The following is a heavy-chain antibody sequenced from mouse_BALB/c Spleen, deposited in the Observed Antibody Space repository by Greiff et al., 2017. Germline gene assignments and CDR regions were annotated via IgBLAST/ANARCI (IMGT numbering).Heavy chain of an antibody. V-gene: IGHV1-54*01. CDR1: GYAFTNYL. Sequence: VQLQQSGAELVRPGTSVKVSCKASGYAFTNYLIEWVKQRPGQGLEWIGVINPGSGGTNYNEKFKGKATLTADKSSSTAYMQLSSLTSDDSAVYFCAVRLYYAMDYWGQGTSVTVSS. CDR2: INPGSGGT. D-gene: IGHD1-2*01. CDR3: AVRLYYAMDY. J-gene: IGHJ4*01.